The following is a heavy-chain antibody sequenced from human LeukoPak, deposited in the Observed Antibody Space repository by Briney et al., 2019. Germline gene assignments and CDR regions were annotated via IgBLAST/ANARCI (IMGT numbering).Heavy chain of an antibody. CDR1: GGSFSGYY. J-gene: IGHJ4*02. Sequence: PSETLSLTCAVYGGSFSGYYWTWIRQPPGKGLEWIGEIHYSGSATYNPSLKSRVTISVDTSKNQFSLKMNSVTAADTAVYYCARGQWFRAFWSQGTPVTVSS. CDR3: ARGQWFRAF. V-gene: IGHV4-34*01. D-gene: IGHD3-10*01. CDR2: IHYSGSA.